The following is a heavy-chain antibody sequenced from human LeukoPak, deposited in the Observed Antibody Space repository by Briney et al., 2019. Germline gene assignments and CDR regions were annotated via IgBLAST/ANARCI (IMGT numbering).Heavy chain of an antibody. CDR3: ARGRGVVVPAASTGDPFDI. CDR1: GYTFTSYY. J-gene: IGHJ3*02. Sequence: ATVKVSCKASGYTFTSYYMHWVRQAPGQGLEWMGIINPSGGTTTYAQTFQGRVTMTRDTCTSTVYMELSSLTSEDTAVYYCARGRGVVVPAASTGDPFDIWGQGTMVTVSP. D-gene: IGHD2-2*01. CDR2: INPSGGTT. V-gene: IGHV1-46*01.